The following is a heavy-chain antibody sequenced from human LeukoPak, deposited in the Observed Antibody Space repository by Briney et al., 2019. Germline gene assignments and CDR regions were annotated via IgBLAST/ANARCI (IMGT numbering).Heavy chain of an antibody. D-gene: IGHD6-19*01. CDR2: ISSNGGST. CDR3: ARDGIAVAGTGDY. CDR1: GFTFSSYA. Sequence: PGGSLRVSCAASGFTFSSYAMHWVRQAPGKGLEYVSTISSNGGSTYYANSVKGRFTISRDNSKNTLYLQMGSLRAEDTAVYYCARDGIAVAGTGDYWGQGTLVTVSS. J-gene: IGHJ4*02. V-gene: IGHV3-64*01.